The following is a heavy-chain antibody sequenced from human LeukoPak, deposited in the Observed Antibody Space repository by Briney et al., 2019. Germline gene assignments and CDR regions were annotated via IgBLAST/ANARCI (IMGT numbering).Heavy chain of an antibody. CDR2: ISYDGSNK. V-gene: IGHV3-30*04. D-gene: IGHD5-12*01. CDR3: VRPRYSGYDDAFDI. CDR1: GFTFSSYA. J-gene: IGHJ3*02. Sequence: PGRSLRLSCAASGFTFSSYAMHWVRQAPGKGLEWVAVISYDGSNKYYADSVKGRFTISRDNSKNTLYLQMNSLRAEDTAVYYCVRPRYSGYDDAFDIWGQGTMVTVCS.